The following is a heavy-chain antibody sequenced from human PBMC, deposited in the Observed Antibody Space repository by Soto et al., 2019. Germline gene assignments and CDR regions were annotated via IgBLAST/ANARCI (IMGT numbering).Heavy chain of an antibody. CDR1: GGSISSGDYY. CDR3: ARDWLAARAYDAFDI. V-gene: IGHV4-30-4*01. CDR2: IYYSGST. D-gene: IGHD6-6*01. J-gene: IGHJ3*02. Sequence: SETLSLTCTVSGGSISSGDYYWSWIRQPPGKGLEWIGYIYYSGSTYYNPSLKSRVTISVDTSKNQFSLKLSSVTAADTAVYYCARDWLAARAYDAFDIWGQGTMVTVSS.